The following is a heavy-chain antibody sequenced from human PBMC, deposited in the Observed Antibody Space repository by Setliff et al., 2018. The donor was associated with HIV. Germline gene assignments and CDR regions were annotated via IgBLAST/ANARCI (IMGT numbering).Heavy chain of an antibody. CDR3: ATDQQWLAQGWGGPHY. V-gene: IGHV3-48*01. J-gene: IGHJ4*02. CDR2: ISHGGATK. CDR1: GFTFSTYW. Sequence: PGGSLRLSCAASGFTFSTYWMSWVRQAPGKALEWISFISHGGATKYYADSVKGRFTISRDNSKNTLYLQMNSLRAEDTAVYYCATDQQWLAQGWGGPHYWGQGTLVTVSS. D-gene: IGHD6-19*01.